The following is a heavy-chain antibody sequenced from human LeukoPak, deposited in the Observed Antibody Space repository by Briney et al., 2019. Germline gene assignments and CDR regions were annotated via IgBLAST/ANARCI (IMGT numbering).Heavy chain of an antibody. D-gene: IGHD5-24*01. V-gene: IGHV3-7*01. CDR1: GFTFSSYW. Sequence: GGSLRLSCAASGFTFSSYWMSWVRQAPGKGLEWVANIKQDGSEKYYVDSVKGRFTISRDNAKNSLYLQMNSLRAEDTAVYFCASGGDGYVLPREYFQHWGQGTLVTVSS. CDR3: ASGGDGYVLPREYFQH. CDR2: IKQDGSEK. J-gene: IGHJ1*01.